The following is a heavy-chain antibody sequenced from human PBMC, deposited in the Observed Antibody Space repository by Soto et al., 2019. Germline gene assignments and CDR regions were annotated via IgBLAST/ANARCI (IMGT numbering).Heavy chain of an antibody. CDR3: ARGAAPNYDFWSGYYSDYYYYGMDV. V-gene: IGHV1-2*04. D-gene: IGHD3-3*01. J-gene: IGHJ6*02. CDR1: GYTFTGYY. CDR2: INPNSGGT. Sequence: ASVKVSCKASGYTFTGYYMHWVRQAPGQGLEWMGWINPNSGGTNYAQKFRGWVTMTRDTSISTAYMELSRLRSDDTAVYYCARGAAPNYDFWSGYYSDYYYYGMDVWGQGTTVTVSS.